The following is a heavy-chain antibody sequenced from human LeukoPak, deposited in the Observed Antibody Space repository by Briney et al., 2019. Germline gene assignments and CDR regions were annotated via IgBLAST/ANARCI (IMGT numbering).Heavy chain of an antibody. J-gene: IGHJ4*02. CDR1: GGTFSSYA. Sequence: ASVKVSCKASGGTFSSYAISWVRQAPGQGLEWMGGIIPIFGTANYARKFQGRVTITTDESTSTAYMELSSLRSEDTAVYYCARGSGGIGYDSSGYLGYFDYWGQGTLVTVSS. D-gene: IGHD3-22*01. CDR3: ARGSGGIGYDSSGYLGYFDY. CDR2: IIPIFGTA. V-gene: IGHV1-69*05.